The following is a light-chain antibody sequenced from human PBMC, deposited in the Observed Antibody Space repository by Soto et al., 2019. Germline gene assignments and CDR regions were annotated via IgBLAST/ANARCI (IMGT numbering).Light chain of an antibody. J-gene: IGKJ1*01. CDR2: GAS. CDR3: QQYNNWPPWRT. Sequence: EIVMTQSPATLSVSPGERATLSCRASQSVSSNLAWYQQKPGQAPRLLIYGASTRATGIPARFSGSGSGTEVTITISSRQSEDFAVYYCQQYNNWPPWRTFGQGTKVEIK. V-gene: IGKV3-15*01. CDR1: QSVSSN.